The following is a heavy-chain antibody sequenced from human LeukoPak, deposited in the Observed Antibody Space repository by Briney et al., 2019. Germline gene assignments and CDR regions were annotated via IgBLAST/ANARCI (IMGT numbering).Heavy chain of an antibody. CDR3: ARGDGYSSSFYYYYYMDV. Sequence: GGSLRLSCAASGFTFSDYGMHWVRQAPGKGLEWVAFIRYDGSNKYYADSVKGRFTISRDNSKNTLYLQMNSPRAEDTAVYYCARGDGYSSSFYYYYYMDVWGKGTTVTVSS. V-gene: IGHV3-30*02. D-gene: IGHD5-24*01. J-gene: IGHJ6*03. CDR2: IRYDGSNK. CDR1: GFTFSDYG.